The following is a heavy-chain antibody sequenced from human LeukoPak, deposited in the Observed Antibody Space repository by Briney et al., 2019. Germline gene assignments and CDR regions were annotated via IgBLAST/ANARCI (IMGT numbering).Heavy chain of an antibody. CDR3: ARSTTVTTYFDY. D-gene: IGHD4-11*01. CDR2: IYYSGST. V-gene: IGHV4-31*03. J-gene: IGHJ4*02. Sequence: SQTLSLTCTVSGGCISSGGYYWIWIRQHPGKGLEWIGYIYYSGSTYYNPSLKSRVTISVDTSKNQSSLKLSSVTAADTAVYYCARSTTVTTYFDYWGQGTLVTVSS. CDR1: GGCISSGGYY.